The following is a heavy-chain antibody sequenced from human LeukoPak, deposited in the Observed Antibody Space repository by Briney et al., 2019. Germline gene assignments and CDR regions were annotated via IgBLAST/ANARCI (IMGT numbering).Heavy chain of an antibody. CDR3: AKDTGRRYSGLFDY. J-gene: IGHJ4*02. Sequence: GGSLRLSCAASGFTFDDYAMNWVRQAPGKGLEWVSGISWNSGSIVYADSVKGRFTISRDNAKNSLYLQMDSLRAEDMALYYCAKDTGRRYSGLFDYWGQGTLVTVSS. D-gene: IGHD5-12*01. V-gene: IGHV3-9*03. CDR2: ISWNSGSI. CDR1: GFTFDDYA.